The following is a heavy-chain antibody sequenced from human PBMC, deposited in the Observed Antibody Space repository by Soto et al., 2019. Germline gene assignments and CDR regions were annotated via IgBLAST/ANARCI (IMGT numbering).Heavy chain of an antibody. CDR1: GFTFDDYA. CDR2: ISWISGSI. V-gene: IGHV3-9*01. J-gene: IGHJ6*02. CDR3: AKDGGWAGYDLRDYYYYGMDV. D-gene: IGHD5-12*01. Sequence: GGSLRLSCAASGFTFDDYAMHWVRQAPGKGLEWVSGISWISGSIGYADSVKGRFTISRDNAKNSLYLQMNSLRAEDTALYYCAKDGGWAGYDLRDYYYYGMDVWGQGTTVTVSS.